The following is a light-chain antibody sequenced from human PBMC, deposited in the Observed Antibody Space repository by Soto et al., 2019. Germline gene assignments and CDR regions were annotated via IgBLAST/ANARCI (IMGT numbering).Light chain of an antibody. Sequence: QAVVTQPASVSGSPGQSITISCTGTSSDVGGYNYVSWYQQYPGRAPKLMIYEVRNRPSGVSDRFSGSKSGNTASLTISGLQAEDEANYYCSSYTSSSTLVFGGGTKLTVL. J-gene: IGLJ2*01. CDR1: SSDVGGYNY. CDR3: SSYTSSSTLV. CDR2: EVR. V-gene: IGLV2-14*01.